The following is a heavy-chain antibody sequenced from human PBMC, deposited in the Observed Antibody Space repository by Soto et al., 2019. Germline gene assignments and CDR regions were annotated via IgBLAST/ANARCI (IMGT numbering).Heavy chain of an antibody. CDR2: IYPRDSDT. V-gene: IGHV5-51*01. CDR3: ARTDGYAPCDH. D-gene: IGHD5-18*01. CDR1: GYTFTNYW. J-gene: IGHJ4*02. Sequence: GESLNISCKGSGYTFTNYWIGWVRQMPGKGLEWMGIIYPRDSDTSYSPAFQGQVTISADKSTNTAYLHLTSLKASDTAMYYCARTDGYAPCDHWGQGTLVTVSS.